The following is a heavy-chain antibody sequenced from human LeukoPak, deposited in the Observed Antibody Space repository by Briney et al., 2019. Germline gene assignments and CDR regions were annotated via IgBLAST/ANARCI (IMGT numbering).Heavy chain of an antibody. Sequence: SETLSLTCTVSGGSISSYYWSWIRQPPGKGLEWIGYIYYSGSTNYNPSLKSRVTISVDTSKNQFSLKLSSVTAADTAVYYCARADGGVLRFLEWLFNGMDVWGQGTTVTVSS. CDR2: IYYSGST. J-gene: IGHJ6*02. D-gene: IGHD3-3*01. V-gene: IGHV4-59*08. CDR3: ARADGGVLRFLEWLFNGMDV. CDR1: GGSISSYY.